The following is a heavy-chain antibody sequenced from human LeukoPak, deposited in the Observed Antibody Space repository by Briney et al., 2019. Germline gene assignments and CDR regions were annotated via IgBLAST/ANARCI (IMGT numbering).Heavy chain of an antibody. J-gene: IGHJ4*02. V-gene: IGHV1-2*04. Sequence: SVKVSCKASGYTFTGYYIHWVRQAPGQGLEWMGWINPNSGGTDYAQNFQGWVTMTRDTSISTAYMELSRLKSDDTAVYYCATARCGGDCSPSFDYWGQGTLVAVSS. CDR1: GYTFTGYY. CDR2: INPNSGGT. CDR3: ATARCGGDCSPSFDY. D-gene: IGHD2-21*02.